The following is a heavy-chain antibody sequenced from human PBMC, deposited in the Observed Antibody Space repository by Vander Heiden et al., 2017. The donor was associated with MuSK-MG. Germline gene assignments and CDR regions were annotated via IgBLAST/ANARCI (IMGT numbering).Heavy chain of an antibody. Sequence: EVQLVESGGGLVQPGGSLRLSCAASGFTVSSNYMSWVRQDPGKGLEWVSVIYSGGSTYYADSVKGRFTISRDNSKNTLYLQMNSLRAEDTAVYYCARDRVAGYYYFDYWGQGTLVTVSS. CDR2: IYSGGST. D-gene: IGHD6-19*01. CDR3: ARDRVAGYYYFDY. J-gene: IGHJ4*02. CDR1: GFTVSSNY. V-gene: IGHV3-66*01.